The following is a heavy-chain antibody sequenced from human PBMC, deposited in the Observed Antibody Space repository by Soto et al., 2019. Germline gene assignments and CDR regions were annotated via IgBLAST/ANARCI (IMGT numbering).Heavy chain of an antibody. J-gene: IGHJ4*02. D-gene: IGHD2-21*02. Sequence: QVQLQESGPGLVKPSQTLSLTCNVSGGSISSGTSYWTWIRQHPGEGLEWIGHIYFPGATYSNPSLRSRLTMSVDTSKNQFSLKLTSVTAADTATYYCASIPRRGYSYGIDYWGQGTLVTVSS. CDR3: ASIPRRGYSYGIDY. V-gene: IGHV4-31*03. CDR2: IYFPGAT. CDR1: GGSISSGTSY.